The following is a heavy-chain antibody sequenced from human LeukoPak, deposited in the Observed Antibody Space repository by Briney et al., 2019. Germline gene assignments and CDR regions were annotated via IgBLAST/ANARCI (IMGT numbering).Heavy chain of an antibody. Sequence: GGSLRLSCAASGFTFDDCAMHWVRQAPGKGLEWVSGISWNSGSIGYADSVKGRFTISRDNAKNSLYLQMNSLRAEDTAVYYCARVAYYDSRVPGFDYWGQGTLVTVSS. CDR1: GFTFDDCA. J-gene: IGHJ4*02. D-gene: IGHD3-22*01. CDR3: ARVAYYDSRVPGFDY. V-gene: IGHV3-9*01. CDR2: ISWNSGSI.